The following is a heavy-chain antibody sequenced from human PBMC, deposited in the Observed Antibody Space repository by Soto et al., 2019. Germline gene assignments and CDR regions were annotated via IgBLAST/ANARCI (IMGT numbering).Heavy chain of an antibody. Sequence: QVQLVESGGGVVQPGRSLTLSRAASEFTFSSYGIHWVRQAPGKGLEWVAIISYDGNNKQYADSVKGRFTISRDNSKSTVHLQMNSLSVEDTAVYYCARDTYYHDSSGYYVFDYWGQGTLVTVSS. D-gene: IGHD3-22*01. CDR2: ISYDGNNK. CDR3: ARDTYYHDSSGYYVFDY. J-gene: IGHJ4*02. CDR1: EFTFSSYG. V-gene: IGHV3-30*03.